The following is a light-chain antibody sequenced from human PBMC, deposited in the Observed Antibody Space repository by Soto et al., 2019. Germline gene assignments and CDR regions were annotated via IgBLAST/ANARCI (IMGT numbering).Light chain of an antibody. CDR1: QSVSSY. CDR3: QQRSNSIT. V-gene: IGKV3-11*01. J-gene: IGKJ5*01. CDR2: DAS. Sequence: EIVLTQSPATLSLSPGERATLSCRASQSVSSYLAWYQQKPGQAPRLLIYDASNRATGIPARFSGSGSGTYFTLTISILEPEDFAVYYFQQRSNSITFGQGTRLEIK.